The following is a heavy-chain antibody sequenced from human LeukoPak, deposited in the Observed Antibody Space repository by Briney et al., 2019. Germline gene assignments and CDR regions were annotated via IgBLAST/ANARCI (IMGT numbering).Heavy chain of an antibody. Sequence: WGSLPLSCAASGFIFSTYWMSWVRQAPGKGLEWVANIKEDGSEKYYVDSVKGRFTISRDNAKNSLYLQMNSLRAEDTAVYYCARDRGRVWFDPWGQGTMVTVCS. CDR2: IKEDGSEK. CDR1: GFIFSTYW. V-gene: IGHV3-7*05. J-gene: IGHJ5*02. CDR3: ARDRGRVWFDP. D-gene: IGHD3-10*01.